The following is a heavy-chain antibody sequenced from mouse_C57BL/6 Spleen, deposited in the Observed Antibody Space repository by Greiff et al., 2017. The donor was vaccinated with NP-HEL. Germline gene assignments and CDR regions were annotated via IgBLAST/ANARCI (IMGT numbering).Heavy chain of an antibody. CDR1: GYTFTSYW. V-gene: IGHV1-7*01. D-gene: IGHD3-2*02. Sequence: VQLQQSGAELAKPGASVKLSCKASGYTFTSYWMHWVKQRPGQGLEWIGYINPSSGYTKYNQKFKDKATLTADKSSSTAYRQLSSLTYEDAAAYYCARAPQERFAYWGQGTLVTVSA. J-gene: IGHJ3*01. CDR3: ARAPQERFAY. CDR2: INPSSGYT.